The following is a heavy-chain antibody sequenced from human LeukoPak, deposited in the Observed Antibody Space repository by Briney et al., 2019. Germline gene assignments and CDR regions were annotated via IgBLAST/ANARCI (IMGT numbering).Heavy chain of an antibody. CDR2: INSDGSST. Sequence: GGSLRLSCAASGFTFNRYWMHWVRDVPGKGLVWVSRINSDGSSTTYADSVKGRFTISRDNARNTLYLQMNSLRAEDTAVYYCARGRGTIYMFDYWGQGTLVTVSS. CDR3: ARGRGTIYMFDY. D-gene: IGHD2/OR15-2a*01. CDR1: GFTFNRYW. V-gene: IGHV3-74*01. J-gene: IGHJ4*02.